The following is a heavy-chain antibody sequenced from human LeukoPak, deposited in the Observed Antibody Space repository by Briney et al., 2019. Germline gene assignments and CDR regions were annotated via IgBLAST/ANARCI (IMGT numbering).Heavy chain of an antibody. CDR2: INSDGSST. D-gene: IGHD6-13*01. V-gene: IGHV3-74*03. J-gene: IGHJ5*02. CDR3: ARGYPAIAAANSGWFDP. CDR1: GFTFSHYW. Sequence: GGSLRLSCAASGFTFSHYWMHWVRQAPGKGPVWVSRINSDGSSTTYADSVKGRFTISRDNANNTLYLQMNTLRAEDTALYYCARGYPAIAAANSGWFDPWGQGTLVTVSS.